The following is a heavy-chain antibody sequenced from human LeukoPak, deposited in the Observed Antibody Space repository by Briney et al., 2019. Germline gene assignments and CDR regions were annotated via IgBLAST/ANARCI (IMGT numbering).Heavy chain of an antibody. CDR2: IWYDGSNK. CDR3: ARDKRITMVRGVMGRGSPNWFDP. V-gene: IGHV3-33*01. D-gene: IGHD3-10*01. Sequence: PGGSLRLSCAASGFTFSSYGMHWVRQAPGKGLEWVAVIWYDGSNKYYADSVKGRFTISRDNSKNTLYLQMNSLRAEDTAVYYCARDKRITMVRGVMGRGSPNWFDPWGQGTLVIVSS. J-gene: IGHJ5*02. CDR1: GFTFSSYG.